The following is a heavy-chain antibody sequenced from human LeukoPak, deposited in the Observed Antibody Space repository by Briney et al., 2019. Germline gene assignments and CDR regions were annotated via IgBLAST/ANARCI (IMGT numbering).Heavy chain of an antibody. CDR3: GRSAQNIVVVAATPYYYYYMDV. D-gene: IGHD2-15*01. Sequence: ASVTVSFTASGYTFTGYYMHSVRQAPGQGLEWMGWINPNSGGTNYAQKFQGRDTMTRDTSISTAYMELSRLRSADTAASSYGRSAQNIVVVAATPYYYYYMDVWGKGTTVTISS. CDR2: INPNSGGT. V-gene: IGHV1-2*02. CDR1: GYTFTGYY. J-gene: IGHJ6*03.